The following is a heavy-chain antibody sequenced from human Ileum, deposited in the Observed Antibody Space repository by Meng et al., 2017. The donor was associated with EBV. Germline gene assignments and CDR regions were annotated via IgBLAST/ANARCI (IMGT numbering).Heavy chain of an antibody. CDR3: ARSIAGSDESRCWGF. J-gene: IGHJ4*02. D-gene: IGHD3-10*01. V-gene: IGHV4-39*01. CDR2: VYYSGSA. CDR1: GGSIYRSTYY. Sequence: QLQLQESGPGLANPSETLSLTCTVSGGSIYRSTYYWGWIRQPPGKGLEWIASVYYSGSAYYNPSLESRVTISVDTSKNQFSLEMTSMTAADTAVYYCARSIAGSDESRCWGFWGQGSLVTVSS.